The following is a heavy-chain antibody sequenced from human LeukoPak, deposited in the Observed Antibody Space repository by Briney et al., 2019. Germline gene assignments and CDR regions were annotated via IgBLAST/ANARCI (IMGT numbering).Heavy chain of an antibody. CDR2: INPNNGDT. V-gene: IGHV1-2*06. D-gene: IGHD6-6*01. CDR1: GYTFTGYH. Sequence: GASVKVSCKASGYTFTGYHMHWVRQAPGQGLEWMGRINPNNGDTNYAQEFLGRVTMTRDTSISTAYMELSRLRSDDTAVYYCARGSIAARSCIDYWGRGTLVTVSS. J-gene: IGHJ4*02. CDR3: ARGSIAARSCIDY.